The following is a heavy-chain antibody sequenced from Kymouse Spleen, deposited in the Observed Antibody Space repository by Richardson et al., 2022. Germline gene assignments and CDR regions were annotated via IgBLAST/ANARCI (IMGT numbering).Heavy chain of an antibody. Sequence: QVQLVQSGAEVKKPGASVKVSCKASGYTFTSYDINWVRQATGQGLEWMGWMNPNSGNTGYAQKFQGRVTMTRNTSISTAYMELSSLRSEDTAVYYCAREGLRYFDWLLPPYYYYGMDVWGQGTTVTVSS. CDR1: GYTFTSYD. CDR3: AREGLRYFDWLLPPYYYYGMDV. V-gene: IGHV1-8*01. J-gene: IGHJ6*02. D-gene: IGHD3-9*01. CDR2: MNPNSGNT.